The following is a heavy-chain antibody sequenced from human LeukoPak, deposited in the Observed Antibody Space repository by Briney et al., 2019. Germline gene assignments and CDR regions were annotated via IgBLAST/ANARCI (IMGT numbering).Heavy chain of an antibody. CDR1: GFTFSSYS. CDR3: ARVGGGWSSYGFFDY. J-gene: IGHJ4*02. Sequence: GGSLRLSCAASGFTFSSYSMNWVRQAPGKGLEWVSSISSSSSYIYYADSVKGRFTISRDNAKNSLYLQMNRLRAEDTAVYYCARVGGGWSSYGFFDYWGQGTLVTVSS. D-gene: IGHD5-18*01. CDR2: ISSSSSYI. V-gene: IGHV3-21*01.